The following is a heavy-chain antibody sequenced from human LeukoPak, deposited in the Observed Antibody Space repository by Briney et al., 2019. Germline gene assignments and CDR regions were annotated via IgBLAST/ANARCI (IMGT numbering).Heavy chain of an antibody. CDR2: INHSGST. Sequence: SETLSLTCAVYGGSFSGYYWSWIRQPPGKGLEWIGEINHSGSTNYNPSLKSRVTISLDTSKNQFSLKLSSVTAADTAVYYCARGGGFSSSSFDYWAQGTLVTVSS. CDR3: ARGGGFSSSSFDY. V-gene: IGHV4-34*01. J-gene: IGHJ4*02. CDR1: GGSFSGYY. D-gene: IGHD6-6*01.